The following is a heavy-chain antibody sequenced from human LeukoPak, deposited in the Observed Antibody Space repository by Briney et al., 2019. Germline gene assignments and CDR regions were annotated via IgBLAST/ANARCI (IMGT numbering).Heavy chain of an antibody. CDR2: IIPIFGTA. CDR1: GGTFTGDA. Sequence: SVKDSCKASGGTFTGDAISWVRQAPGQRLEWTRGIIPIFGTANYAQKFQGRVTITADESTSTAYMERSSLRSEDTAVYYCARDSLQQLEPYYFDYWGQGTLDTVSS. J-gene: IGHJ4*02. CDR3: ARDSLQQLEPYYFDY. V-gene: IGHV1-69*13. D-gene: IGHD6-13*01.